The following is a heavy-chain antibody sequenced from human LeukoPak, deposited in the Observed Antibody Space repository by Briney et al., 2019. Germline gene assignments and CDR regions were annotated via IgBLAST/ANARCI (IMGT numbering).Heavy chain of an antibody. CDR3: ARDDLGAAGFDY. Sequence: SETLSLTCTVSGGSISSGGYYWSWIRQHPGKGLEWIGYIYYSGSTYYNPSLKSRVTISVDTSKNQFSLKLSSVTAADTAVYYCARDDLGAAGFDYWGQGTLVTVSS. CDR1: GGSISSGGYY. V-gene: IGHV4-31*03. CDR2: IYYSGST. D-gene: IGHD6-13*01. J-gene: IGHJ4*02.